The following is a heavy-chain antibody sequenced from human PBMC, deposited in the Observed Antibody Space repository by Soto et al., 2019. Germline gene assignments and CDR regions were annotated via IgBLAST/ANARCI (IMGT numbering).Heavy chain of an antibody. J-gene: IGHJ5*02. CDR3: ARDPAP. V-gene: IGHV4-31*11. CDR2: IYNSGTT. Sequence: PSETLSLTCDVSGDTISTGGYYWSWIRQHPGKGLEWIGYIYNSGTTYYNPSLKSRVTISVDTSKNQFSLKLTSVTAADTAVYYCARDPAPWGQGTLVTVSS. CDR1: GDTISTGGYY.